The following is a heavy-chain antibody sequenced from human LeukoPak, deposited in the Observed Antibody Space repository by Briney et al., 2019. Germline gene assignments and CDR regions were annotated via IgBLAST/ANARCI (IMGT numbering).Heavy chain of an antibody. Sequence: GGSLRLSCAASGFTFSSYGMHWVRQAPGKGLEWVAFIRYDGSNKYYADSVKGRFTISRDNSKNTLYLQMNSLRAEDTAVYYCAVEPTTSGSYFPESNNAFDIWGQGTMVTVSS. J-gene: IGHJ3*02. D-gene: IGHD1-26*01. CDR3: AVEPTTSGSYFPESNNAFDI. CDR2: IRYDGSNK. V-gene: IGHV3-30*02. CDR1: GFTFSSYG.